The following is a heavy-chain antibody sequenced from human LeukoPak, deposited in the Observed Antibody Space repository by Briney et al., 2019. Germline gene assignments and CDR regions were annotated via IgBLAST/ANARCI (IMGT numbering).Heavy chain of an antibody. D-gene: IGHD3-10*01. V-gene: IGHV3-30*02. J-gene: IGHJ4*02. CDR1: GFIFSSYG. Sequence: SGGSLRLSCAASGFIFSSYGMHWVRQAPGKGLEWVAFIRYDGRNKYYADSVKGRFTISRDNSKNTLYLQMNSLRGEDTAVYYCARDKGRDGSGYDYWGQGTLVTVSS. CDR3: ARDKGRDGSGYDY. CDR2: IRYDGRNK.